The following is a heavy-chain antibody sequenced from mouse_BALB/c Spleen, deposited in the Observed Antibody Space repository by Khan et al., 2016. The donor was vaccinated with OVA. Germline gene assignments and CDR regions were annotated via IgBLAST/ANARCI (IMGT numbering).Heavy chain of an antibody. CDR3: TRGYYGDPFAY. CDR2: ISDGGTYI. V-gene: IGHV5-4*02. D-gene: IGHD2-13*01. Sequence: EVELVESGGGLVKPGGSLKLSCAASGFTFSDYYMYWVRQTPEQRLEWVATISDGGTYIYYPDNVKGRFTISRDNAKNNLYLQMSSLKSDDTAMYYCTRGYYGDPFAYWGQGTLVTVSA. J-gene: IGHJ3*01. CDR1: GFTFSDYY.